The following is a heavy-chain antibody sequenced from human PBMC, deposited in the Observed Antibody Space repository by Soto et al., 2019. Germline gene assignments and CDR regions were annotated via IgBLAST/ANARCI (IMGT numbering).Heavy chain of an antibody. CDR3: AREETAWPLAYGLDV. V-gene: IGHV3-21*01. CDR1: GFTFSCYS. Sequence: GGSLRLSCAASGFTFSCYSMNWVRQAPGKGLEWVASISTRSDIYYADSVKGRFTISRDNAKNSVSLQMNSLRAEDTAVYYCAREETAWPLAYGLDVWGQGTTVTAP. CDR2: ISTRSDI. J-gene: IGHJ6*02. D-gene: IGHD2-21*02.